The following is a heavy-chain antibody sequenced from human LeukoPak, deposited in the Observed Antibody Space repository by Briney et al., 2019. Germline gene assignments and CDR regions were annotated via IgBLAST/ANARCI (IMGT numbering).Heavy chain of an antibody. CDR3: ARENLAAAADY. D-gene: IGHD6-25*01. Sequence: GGSLRLSCAASGFTFSSYSMNWVRQAPGKGLEWGSYISGSSSTIYYADSVKGRFTISRDNGKNTLYLQMNSLRAEDTAVYYCARENLAAAADYWGQGTVVTVSS. V-gene: IGHV3-48*01. CDR2: ISGSSSTI. J-gene: IGHJ4*02. CDR1: GFTFSSYS.